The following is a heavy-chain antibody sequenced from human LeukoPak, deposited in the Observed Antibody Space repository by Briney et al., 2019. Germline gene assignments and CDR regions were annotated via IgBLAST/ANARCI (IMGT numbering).Heavy chain of an antibody. Sequence: SETLSLTCSVSGYSISSGYYWGWIRQPPGEGLEWIGSIYQSGSTYYNPSLKSRVTISVDKSRNQFSLKLSSVTAADTAVYYCARSIFDYWGQGTLVTVSS. CDR2: IYQSGST. CDR1: GYSISSGYY. J-gene: IGHJ4*02. CDR3: ARSIFDY. V-gene: IGHV4-38-2*02.